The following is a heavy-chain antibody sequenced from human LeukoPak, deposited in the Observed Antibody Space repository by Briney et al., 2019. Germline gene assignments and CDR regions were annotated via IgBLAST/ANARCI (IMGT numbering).Heavy chain of an antibody. D-gene: IGHD3-22*01. V-gene: IGHV4-4*02. CDR3: ARDNRVYDSSGYYIFDY. CDR1: GGSISSSNW. CDR2: IYHSGST. J-gene: IGHJ4*02. Sequence: SGTLSLTCAVPGGSISSSNWWSWVRQPPGKGLEWIGEIYHSGSTNYNPSLKSRVTISVDKSKNQFSLKLSSVTAADTAVYYCARDNRVYDSSGYYIFDYWGQGTLVTVSS.